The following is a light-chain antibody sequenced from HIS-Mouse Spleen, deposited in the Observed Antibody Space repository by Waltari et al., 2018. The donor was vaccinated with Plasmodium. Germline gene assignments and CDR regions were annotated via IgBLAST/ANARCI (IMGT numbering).Light chain of an antibody. CDR2: QDS. CDR3: QAWDSSTNWV. J-gene: IGLJ3*02. V-gene: IGLV3-1*01. Sequence: SYELTQPPSVSVSPGQTASITCSGDKLGDKYACWYQQKPGLSPVLVIYQDSKRPSGIPERVAGANSGNTSNLTISGSQAMDEADYYCQAWDSSTNWVFGGGTKLTVL. CDR1: KLGDKY.